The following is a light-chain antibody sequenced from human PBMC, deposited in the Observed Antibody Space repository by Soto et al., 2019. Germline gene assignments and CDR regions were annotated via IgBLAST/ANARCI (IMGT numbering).Light chain of an antibody. J-gene: IGKJ1*01. CDR1: QSVSSSY. V-gene: IGKV3-20*01. Sequence: ESKCAQYADTLYLCRGERATLSCRVSQSVSSSYLAWYQQKPGQAPRLLIYGASSRATGIPDRFSGSGSGTDFTLTISRLEPEDFAVYYCQQSAISRWTFGHGTKVDI. CDR3: QQSAISRWT. CDR2: GAS.